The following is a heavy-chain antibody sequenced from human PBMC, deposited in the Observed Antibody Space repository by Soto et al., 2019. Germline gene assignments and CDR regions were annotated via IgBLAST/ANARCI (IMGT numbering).Heavy chain of an antibody. CDR1: GFTFDDYA. D-gene: IGHD6-19*01. CDR3: AKDREEAVAGTLSRGLFDY. Sequence: GGSLRLSCAASGFTFDDYAMHWVRQAPGKGLEWVSGISWNSGSIGYADSVKGRFTISRDNAKNSLYLQMNSLRAEDTALYYCAKDREEAVAGTLSRGLFDYWGQGTLVTVSS. J-gene: IGHJ4*02. V-gene: IGHV3-9*01. CDR2: ISWNSGSI.